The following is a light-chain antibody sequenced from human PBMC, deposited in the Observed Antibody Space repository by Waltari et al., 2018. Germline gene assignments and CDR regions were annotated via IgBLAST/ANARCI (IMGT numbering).Light chain of an antibody. CDR2: GVT. CDR1: SRAVGAYNL. CDR3: SSYTQSRTRV. V-gene: IGLV2-23*02. J-gene: IGLJ3*02. Sequence: QSALTQSAPVSGSPGQSITISCTGTSRAVGAYNLVSWYQHLPGRAPKLILSGVTKRPSGISDRFSGSKSGNTASLTISGLQSEDEADYYCSSYTQSRTRVFGGGTKVTVL.